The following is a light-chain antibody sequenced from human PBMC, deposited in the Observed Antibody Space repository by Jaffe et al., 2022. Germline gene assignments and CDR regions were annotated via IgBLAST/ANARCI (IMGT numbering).Light chain of an antibody. Sequence: YVLTQPPSVSLAPGQTAKITCGGDNIGNKVVHWYQQKPGQAPVLVVYDTSDRPSGIPERFSGSNSGNTATLTISRVEAGDEADYYCQVWDSNSDHLVVFGGGTKVTVL. CDR1: NIGNKV. V-gene: IGLV3-21*02. CDR2: DTS. CDR3: QVWDSNSDHLVV. J-gene: IGLJ2*01.